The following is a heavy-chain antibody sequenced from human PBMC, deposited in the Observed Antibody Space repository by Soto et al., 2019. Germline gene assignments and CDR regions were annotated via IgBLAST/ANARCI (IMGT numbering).Heavy chain of an antibody. CDR3: ARGHSTDCSNGVCSFFYNHEMDV. CDR1: GYSVTDYH. CDR2: INPKSGGT. V-gene: IGHV1-2*04. D-gene: IGHD2-8*01. J-gene: IGHJ6*02. Sequence: GASVKVSCKASGYSVTDYHIHCVRQAPGQVLEWLGRINPKSGGTSTAQKFQGWVTMTRDRSISTVYMELTRLRSDDTAVYFCARGHSTDCSNGVCSFFYNHEMDVWGQGTTVTVSS.